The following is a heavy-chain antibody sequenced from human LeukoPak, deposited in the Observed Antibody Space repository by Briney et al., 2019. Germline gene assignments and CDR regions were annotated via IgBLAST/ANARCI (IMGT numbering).Heavy chain of an antibody. Sequence: SETLSLTCTVSGGSISSGAYWGWVRQPSGKGLEWIATIYRTGSTYYNPSLESRVTISIDTSKNQFSLKLNSVTAADTAVYYCGAFDVWGQGTMVTVSS. CDR1: GGSISSGAY. V-gene: IGHV4-38-2*02. J-gene: IGHJ3*01. CDR3: GAFDV. CDR2: IYRTGST.